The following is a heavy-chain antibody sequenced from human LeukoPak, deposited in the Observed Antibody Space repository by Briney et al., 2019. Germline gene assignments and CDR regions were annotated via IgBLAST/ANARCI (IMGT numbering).Heavy chain of an antibody. D-gene: IGHD3-22*01. CDR3: AKDRLSMVVVIITLFDY. CDR2: IRYDGSDK. CDR1: GFTFSTYG. Sequence: PGGSLRLSCAASGFTFSTYGMHWVRQAPGKGLEWVAFIRYDGSDKYYADSVKGRFTISRDNSNNTLYLQMNSLRAEDTAVYYCAKDRLSMVVVIITLFDYWGQGTLVTVSS. V-gene: IGHV3-30*02. J-gene: IGHJ4*02.